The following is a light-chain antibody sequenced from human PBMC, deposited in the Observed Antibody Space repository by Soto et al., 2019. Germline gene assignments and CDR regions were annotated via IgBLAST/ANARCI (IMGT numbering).Light chain of an antibody. V-gene: IGKV3-20*01. Sequence: EIVLTQSPGTLSLSPGERATLSCRASQSVSSSYLAWYQQKPGQAPRLLIYGASSRATGIPDRFSCSGSGTDFTLTISRLEPEDLAVYYCQQYGGSWTFGQGTKVEIK. CDR3: QQYGGSWT. J-gene: IGKJ1*01. CDR1: QSVSSSY. CDR2: GAS.